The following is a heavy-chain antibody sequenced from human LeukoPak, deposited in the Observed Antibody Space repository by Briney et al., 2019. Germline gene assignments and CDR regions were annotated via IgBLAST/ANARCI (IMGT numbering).Heavy chain of an antibody. J-gene: IGHJ4*02. Sequence: GGSLRLSCAASGFTFSSYEMNWVRQAPGKGLEWVSYTSSSGSTIYYADSVEGRFTISRDNAKKSLYLQMNSLRAEDTAVYYCARVPTVGSGGYQFDYWGQGTLVTVSS. CDR3: ARVPTVGSGGYQFDY. CDR2: TSSSGSTI. CDR1: GFTFSSYE. D-gene: IGHD2-15*01. V-gene: IGHV3-48*03.